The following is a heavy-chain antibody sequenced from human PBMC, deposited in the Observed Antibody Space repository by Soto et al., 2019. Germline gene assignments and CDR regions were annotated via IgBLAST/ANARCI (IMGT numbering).Heavy chain of an antibody. D-gene: IGHD1-26*01. CDR2: IYYSGST. J-gene: IGHJ6*02. Sequence: SETLSLTCTVSGGSISSSSYYWGWIRQPPGKGLEWIGSIYYSGSTYYNPSLKSRVTISVDTSKNQFSLKLSSVTAADTAVYYCARGDRESYGMDVWGQGTTVTVSS. CDR1: GGSISSSSYY. V-gene: IGHV4-39*01. CDR3: ARGDRESYGMDV.